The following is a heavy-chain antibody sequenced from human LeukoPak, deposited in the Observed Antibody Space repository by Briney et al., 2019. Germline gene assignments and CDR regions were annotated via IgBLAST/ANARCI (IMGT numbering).Heavy chain of an antibody. D-gene: IGHD1-26*01. CDR1: GFTFTSYA. J-gene: IGHJ3*02. CDR3: AKDRRGGSYYAATFDI. CDR2: ISDSGDIT. V-gene: IGHV3-23*01. Sequence: GGSLRLSCAASGFTFTSYAMSWVRQAPGKGLEWVSSISDSGDITYYADSVKGRFTISRDNSKNALYVQMNSLRGEDTAVYYCAKDRRGGSYYAATFDIWGQGTMVTVSS.